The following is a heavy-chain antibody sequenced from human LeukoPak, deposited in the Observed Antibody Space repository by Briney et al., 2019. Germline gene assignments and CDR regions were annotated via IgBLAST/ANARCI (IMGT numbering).Heavy chain of an antibody. J-gene: IGHJ5*02. D-gene: IGHD6-13*01. CDR1: GGSISSYY. CDR2: IYYSGST. CDR3: ARSRGIGAAQFDP. V-gene: IGHV4-59*01. Sequence: PSETLSLTCTVSGGSISSYYWTWIRRPPGKGLEWIGDIYYSGSTNYNPSLKSRVTISVDTSKNQFSLKLRSVTAADTALYYCARSRGIGAAQFDPWGQGTLVTVSS.